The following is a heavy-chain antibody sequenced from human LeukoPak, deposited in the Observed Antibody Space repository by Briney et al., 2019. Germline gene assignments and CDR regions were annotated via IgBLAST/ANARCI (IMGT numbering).Heavy chain of an antibody. D-gene: IGHD2-15*01. CDR3: AKHGVYQPVYCSGGSCYPRGVYYYYMDV. V-gene: IGHV3-23*01. Sequence: GGSLRLSCAASGFTFSSYAMSWVRQAPGKGLEWVSAISGSGGSTYYADSVKGRFTISRDNSKNTLYLQMNSLRAEDTAVYYCAKHGVYQPVYCSGGSCYPRGVYYYYMDVWGKGTTVTVSS. CDR2: ISGSGGST. CDR1: GFTFSSYA. J-gene: IGHJ6*03.